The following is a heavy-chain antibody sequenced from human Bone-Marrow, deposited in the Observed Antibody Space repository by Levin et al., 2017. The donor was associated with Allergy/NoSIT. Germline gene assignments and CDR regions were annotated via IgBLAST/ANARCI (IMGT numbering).Heavy chain of an antibody. V-gene: IGHV3-11*01. D-gene: IGHD4/OR15-4a*01. CDR3: VRGRDDRNGDYPPQEYFQH. Sequence: LSLTCAASGFIFSDYYMTWIRQAPGKGLECVAYISSSGSSEHYAESVMGRFTISRDNARDFVFLQMNSLRAEDTAVYYCVRGRDDRNGDYPPQEYFQHWGQCSLVDVSS. J-gene: IGHJ1*01. CDR1: GFIFSDYY. CDR2: ISSSGSSE.